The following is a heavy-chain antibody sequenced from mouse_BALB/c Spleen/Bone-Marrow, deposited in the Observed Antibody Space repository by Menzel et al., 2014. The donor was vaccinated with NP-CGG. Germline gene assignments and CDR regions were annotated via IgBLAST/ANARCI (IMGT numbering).Heavy chain of an antibody. CDR3: ARGGAHYYGRGFTY. CDR2: ISDGGSYT. Sequence: EVKLMESGGNLVKPGGSLKLSCAASGFTFSDYYMYWVRQTPEKRLEWVATISDGGSYTYYPDSVKGRFTISRDNAKNSLYLQMNSLKSEDSAMYYCARGGAHYYGRGFTYRGQGTLVTVSA. J-gene: IGHJ3*01. V-gene: IGHV5-4*02. D-gene: IGHD1-2*01. CDR1: GFTFSDYY.